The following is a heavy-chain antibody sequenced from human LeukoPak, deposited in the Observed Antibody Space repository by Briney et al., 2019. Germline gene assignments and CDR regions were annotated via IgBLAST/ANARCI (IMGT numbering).Heavy chain of an antibody. CDR2: INQDGSEK. J-gene: IGHJ6*03. CDR1: GFTFRSYW. V-gene: IGHV3-7*01. CDR3: ARDQGFSYYFYYMDV. Sequence: GGSLRLSCAASGFTFRSYWMSWVRQAPGKGLEWVANINQDGSEKYYVDSVKGRFTISRDNAKNSLYLQMNSLRAEDTAVYYCARDQGFSYYFYYMDVWGKGTTVTVSS. D-gene: IGHD3-3*01.